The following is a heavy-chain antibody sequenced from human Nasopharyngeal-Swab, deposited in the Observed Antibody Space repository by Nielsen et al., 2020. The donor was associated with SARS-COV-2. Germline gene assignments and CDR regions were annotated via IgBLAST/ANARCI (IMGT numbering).Heavy chain of an antibody. V-gene: IGHV3-48*02. CDR2: IHSSSSTM. J-gene: IGHJ5*02. D-gene: IGHD5-18*01. Sequence: GGSLRFSCAASGFTFSTYSMNWVRQAPGKGLEWVSYIHSSSSTMYYADSVKGRFTISRDNAKNSLYLQMNSLRDEDTAVYYCAREIAYTAVAYGWFDPWGQGTLVTVSS. CDR1: GFTFSTYS. CDR3: AREIAYTAVAYGWFDP.